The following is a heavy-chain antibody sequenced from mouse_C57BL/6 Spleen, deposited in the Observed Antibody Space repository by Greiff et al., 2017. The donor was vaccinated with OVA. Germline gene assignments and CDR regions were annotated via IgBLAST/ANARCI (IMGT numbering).Heavy chain of an antibody. CDR1: GFTFSDFY. D-gene: IGHD1-1*01. J-gene: IGHJ2*01. CDR3: ARDGGYYACDY. CDR2: SRNKANDYTT. Sequence: EVQRVESGGGLVQSGRSLRLSCATSGFTFSDFYMEWVRQAPGKGLEWIAASRNKANDYTTEYSAPVKGRFIVSRDTSQSILYLQMNALRAEDTAIYYCARDGGYYACDYWGQGTTLTVSS. V-gene: IGHV7-1*01.